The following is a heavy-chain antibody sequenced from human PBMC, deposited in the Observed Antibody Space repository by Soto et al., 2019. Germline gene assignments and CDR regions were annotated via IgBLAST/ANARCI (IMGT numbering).Heavy chain of an antibody. CDR1: GFTFSSYS. J-gene: IGHJ4*02. D-gene: IGHD6-19*01. CDR3: AREPPHPAGAGGYYFDY. CDR2: ISSSSSYI. V-gene: IGHV3-21*01. Sequence: EVQLVEAGGGLVKPGGSLGLSCAASGFTFSSYSMIWVRQAPGKGLEWVASISSSSSYIYYADSGKGRFTIPRDNAKNSLYRQMNSLRAEDTAVYYCAREPPHPAGAGGYYFDYWGQGPLVTVSS.